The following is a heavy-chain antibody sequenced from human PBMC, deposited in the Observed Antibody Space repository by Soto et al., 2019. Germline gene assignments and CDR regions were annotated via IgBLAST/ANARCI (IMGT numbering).Heavy chain of an antibody. CDR3: ARGMTTVTTLDY. CDR2: IYHSGST. CDR1: GGSISSGGYS. Sequence: SETLSLTCTFSGGSISSGGYSLSWIRQPPGKGLEWIGYIYHSGSTYYNPSLKSRVTISVDRSKNQFSLKLSSVTAADTAVYYCARGMTTVTTLDYWGQGTLVTVSS. D-gene: IGHD4-4*01. V-gene: IGHV4-30-2*01. J-gene: IGHJ4*02.